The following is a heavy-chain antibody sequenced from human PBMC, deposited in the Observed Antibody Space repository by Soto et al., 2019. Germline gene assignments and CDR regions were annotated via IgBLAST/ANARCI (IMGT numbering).Heavy chain of an antibody. CDR1: GGTFSSYA. D-gene: IGHD3-16*02. CDR3: ARDWRDYVWGSYRFNWFDP. Sequence: QVQLVQSGAEVKKPGSSVKVSCKASGGTFSSYAISWVRQAPGQGLEWMGGIIPIFGTANYAQKFQGRVTITADESTRTAYMELSSLRSEDTAVYYCARDWRDYVWGSYRFNWFDPWGQGTLVTVSS. CDR2: IIPIFGTA. J-gene: IGHJ5*02. V-gene: IGHV1-69*01.